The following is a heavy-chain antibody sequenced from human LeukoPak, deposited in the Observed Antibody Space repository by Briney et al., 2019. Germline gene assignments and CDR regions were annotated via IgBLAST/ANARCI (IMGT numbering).Heavy chain of an antibody. Sequence: GGSLRLSCAASGFTFITYAMGWVRQAPGKGLEWVSGISGSGDNTYYAGSVKGRFTISRDNSKNTLYLQMNSLRAEDTAVYYCAKSLVSTGTYYSSFDYWGQGTLVTVSS. V-gene: IGHV3-23*01. J-gene: IGHJ4*02. CDR3: AKSLVSTGTYYSSFDY. CDR1: GFTFITYA. D-gene: IGHD2-15*01. CDR2: ISGSGDNT.